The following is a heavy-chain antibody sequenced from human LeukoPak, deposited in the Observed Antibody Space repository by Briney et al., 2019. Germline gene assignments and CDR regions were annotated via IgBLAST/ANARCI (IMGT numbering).Heavy chain of an antibody. V-gene: IGHV3-74*01. D-gene: IGHD2-2*01. J-gene: IGHJ4*02. Sequence: GGSLRLSCAASGFTFSSYWMHWVRQAPGKGLVWVSRINTDGCSTSYADSVKGRFTISRDNAKNTLYLQMNSLRAEDTAVYYCARTIVPAAPLDYWGQGTLVTVSS. CDR2: INTDGCST. CDR3: ARTIVPAAPLDY. CDR1: GFTFSSYW.